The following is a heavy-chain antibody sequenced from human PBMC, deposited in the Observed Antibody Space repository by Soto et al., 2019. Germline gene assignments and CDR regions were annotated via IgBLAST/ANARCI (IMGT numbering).Heavy chain of an antibody. CDR3: ARGSPPNGSGRYY. J-gene: IGHJ4*02. D-gene: IGHD3-10*01. CDR1: GFTFSSYA. V-gene: IGHV3-30-3*01. Sequence: GSLRLSCAASGFTFSSYAMHWVRQAPGKGLEWVAVISYDGSNKYYADSVKGRFTISRDNSKNTLYLQMNSLRAEDTAVYYCARGSPPNGSGRYYWGQGTLVTVSS. CDR2: ISYDGSNK.